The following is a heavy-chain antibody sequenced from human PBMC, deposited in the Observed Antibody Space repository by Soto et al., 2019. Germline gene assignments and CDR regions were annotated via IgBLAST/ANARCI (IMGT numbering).Heavy chain of an antibody. J-gene: IGHJ3*02. V-gene: IGHV1-18*01. CDR3: ASQRGLDDAFDI. CDR2: ISAYNGNT. CDR1: GYTFTSYG. Sequence: ASVKVSCKASGYTFTSYGISWVRQAPGQGLEWMGWISAYNGNTNYAQKLQGRVTMTTDTSTSTAYMELRSLRSDDTAVYYWASQRGLDDAFDIWGQGTMVTVSS. D-gene: IGHD1-1*01.